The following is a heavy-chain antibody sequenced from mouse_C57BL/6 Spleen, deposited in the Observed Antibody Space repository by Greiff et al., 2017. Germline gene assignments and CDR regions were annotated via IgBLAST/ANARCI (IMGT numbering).Heavy chain of an antibody. V-gene: IGHV1-80*01. CDR3: ARRPDYGSSYWYCDV. CDR2: IYPGDGDT. Sequence: QVQLQQSGAELVKPGASVKISCKASGYAFSSYWMNWVKQRPGKGLEWIGQIYPGDGDTNYNGKFKGKATLTAGKAYSTAYMQLRSLTSEDSAVYFGARRPDYGSSYWYCDVWGTGTTVTVSS. CDR1: GYAFSSYW. D-gene: IGHD1-1*01. J-gene: IGHJ1*03.